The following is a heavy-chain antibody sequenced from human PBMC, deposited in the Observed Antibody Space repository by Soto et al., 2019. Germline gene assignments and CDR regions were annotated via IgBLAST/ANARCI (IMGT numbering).Heavy chain of an antibody. CDR1: GGSMRNYF. CDR2: IHYSGTT. D-gene: IGHD6-13*01. Sequence: SETLSLTCTVSGGSMRNYFWTWTRQPPGKGLERIGYIHYSGTTSFFPSYNPSLRSRVTISEDTSKNQFSLKLLSVTTADTAVYFCAAGEASSRNLAPYYLDFWGQGTLVTVSS. V-gene: IGHV4-59*01. J-gene: IGHJ4*02. CDR3: AAGEASSRNLAPYYLDF.